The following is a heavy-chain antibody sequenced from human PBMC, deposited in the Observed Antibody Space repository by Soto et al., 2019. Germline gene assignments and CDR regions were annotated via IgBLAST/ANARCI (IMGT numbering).Heavy chain of an antibody. CDR1: GFTFSSYA. J-gene: IGHJ4*02. CDR3: AKDNAGGITMVRGVMGY. CDR2: ISGSGGST. V-gene: IGHV3-23*01. Sequence: GGSLRLSCAASGFTFSSYAMSWVRQAPGKGLEWVSAISGSGGSTYYADSVKGRFTISRDNSKNTLYLQMNSLRAEDTAVYYCAKDNAGGITMVRGVMGYWGQGTLVTVSS. D-gene: IGHD3-10*01.